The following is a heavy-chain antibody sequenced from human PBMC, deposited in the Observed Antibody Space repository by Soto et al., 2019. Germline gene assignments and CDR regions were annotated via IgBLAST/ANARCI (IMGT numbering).Heavy chain of an antibody. CDR1: GFTFDDYG. CDR2: VNGNGGST. Sequence: EVQLVESGGGVLRPGGSLRLSCAASGFTFDDYGMSWARQAPGKGLEWVSGVNGNGGSTGYADSVKGRFTISRDNAKNSLYLQMNSLRAEDTAFYYCVRGASVNFDYWGQGTLVTVSS. J-gene: IGHJ4*02. CDR3: VRGASVNFDY. V-gene: IGHV3-20*04.